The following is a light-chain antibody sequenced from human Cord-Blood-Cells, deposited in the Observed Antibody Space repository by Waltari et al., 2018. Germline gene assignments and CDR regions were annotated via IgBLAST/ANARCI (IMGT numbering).Light chain of an antibody. Sequence: QSALTQPASVSGSPGPSITISCPGTRSDVGSYNLVSWYQQHPGKAPKLMIYEGSKRPSGVSNRFSGSKSGNTASLTISGLQAEDEADYYCCSYAGSSTSLYVFGTGTKVTVL. CDR2: EGS. J-gene: IGLJ1*01. CDR3: CSYAGSSTSLYV. V-gene: IGLV2-23*01. CDR1: RSDVGSYNL.